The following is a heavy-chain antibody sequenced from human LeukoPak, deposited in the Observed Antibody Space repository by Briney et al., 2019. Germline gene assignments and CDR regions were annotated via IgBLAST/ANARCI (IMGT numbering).Heavy chain of an antibody. J-gene: IGHJ4*02. Sequence: GGSLRLSCAASGFTFDNYAMHWVRQAPGKGLELVSGLTWNSGSTGYADSVKGRFTISRDNAKNSLYLQMNSLRPEDTALYYCAKAYCGSISCYFDYWGQGTLVTVSS. V-gene: IGHV3-9*01. CDR1: GFTFDNYA. D-gene: IGHD2-2*01. CDR2: LTWNSGST. CDR3: AKAYCGSISCYFDY.